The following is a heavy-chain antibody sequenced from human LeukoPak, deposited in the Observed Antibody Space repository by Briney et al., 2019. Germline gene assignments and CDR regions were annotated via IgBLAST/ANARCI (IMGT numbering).Heavy chain of an antibody. CDR1: GVTFSTYA. CDR3: AKDREHKNSIWDAFDI. CDR2: IGFPDET. J-gene: IGHJ3*02. Sequence: PVGSLRLSCAASGVTFSTYAMSWVRQAPGKGVEWVSGIGFPDETYYTDSVKGRFTISRYNSKTMMFLQMNSPRADDTATYYCAKDREHKNSIWDAFDIWGPGTKVTVSS. D-gene: IGHD2-21*01. V-gene: IGHV3-23*01.